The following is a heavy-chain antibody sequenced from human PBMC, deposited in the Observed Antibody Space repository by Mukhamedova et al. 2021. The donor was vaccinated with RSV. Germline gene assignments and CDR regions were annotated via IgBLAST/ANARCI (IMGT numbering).Heavy chain of an antibody. V-gene: IGHV1-46*01. J-gene: IGHJ4*02. Sequence: GIINPSGGSTSYAQKFQGRFTMTRDTSTSTVHMELSSLRSEDTAVYYCAREEGYHILTGYSGAFDYWAQATLVTVSS. D-gene: IGHD3-9*01. CDR3: AREEGYHILTGYSGAFDY. CDR2: INPSGGST.